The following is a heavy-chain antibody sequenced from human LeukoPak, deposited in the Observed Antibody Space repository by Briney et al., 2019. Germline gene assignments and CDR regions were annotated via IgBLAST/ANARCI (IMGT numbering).Heavy chain of an antibody. D-gene: IGHD1-26*01. CDR2: ISAYNGNT. J-gene: IGHJ4*02. Sequence: ASVKVSCKASGYSFTSYGISWVRQAPGQGLEWMGWISAYNGNTNYAQKLQGRVTMTTDTSTSTAYMELRSLRSDDTAVYYCARQQVGASGGYYFDYWGQGTLVTVSS. CDR1: GYSFTSYG. CDR3: ARQQVGASGGYYFDY. V-gene: IGHV1-18*01.